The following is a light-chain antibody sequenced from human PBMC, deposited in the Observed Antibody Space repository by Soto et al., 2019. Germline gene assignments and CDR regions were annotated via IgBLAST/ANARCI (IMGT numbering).Light chain of an antibody. Sequence: IQVTQSPSTLSAAVGDRVNITCRASQSISSWLAWYQQKPGKAPKLLIYDGSSFESGVPSRFSGSGSGTEFTLTICSLQPVDSATEYCQHHKPHSRTLGQGTKV. CDR3: QHHKPHSRT. V-gene: IGKV1-5*01. CDR2: DGS. CDR1: QSISSW. J-gene: IGKJ1*01.